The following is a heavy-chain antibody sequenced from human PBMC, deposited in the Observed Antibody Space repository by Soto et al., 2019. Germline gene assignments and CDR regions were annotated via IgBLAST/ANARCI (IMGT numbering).Heavy chain of an antibody. J-gene: IGHJ4*02. CDR2: ISSSSSII. CDR3: VRDGNYLSKHDY. V-gene: IGHV3-48*01. Sequence: EVQLVESGGGSVQPGGSLRLSCAASGFTFSSYSMNWVRQAPGRRLEWVSYISSSSSIIYYADSVKGRFTISRDNAKNSLYLQMNNLGAEDTAVYYCVRDGNYLSKHDYWGQGTLVTVSS. D-gene: IGHD1-26*01. CDR1: GFTFSSYS.